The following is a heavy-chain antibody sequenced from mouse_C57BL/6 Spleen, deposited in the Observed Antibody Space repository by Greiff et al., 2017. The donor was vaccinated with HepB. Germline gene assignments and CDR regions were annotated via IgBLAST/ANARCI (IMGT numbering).Heavy chain of an antibody. CDR3: ARGGPIYYCGSSHWYFDV. CDR1: GYTFTDYN. D-gene: IGHD1-1*01. J-gene: IGHJ1*03. CDR2: INPNNGGT. Sequence: EVKLMESGPELVKPGASVKMSCKASGYTFTDYNMHWVKQSHGKSLEWIGYINPNNGGTSYNQKFKGKATLTVNKSSSTAYMELRSLTSEDSSVYYCARGGPIYYCGSSHWYFDVWGTGTTVTVSS. V-gene: IGHV1-22*01.